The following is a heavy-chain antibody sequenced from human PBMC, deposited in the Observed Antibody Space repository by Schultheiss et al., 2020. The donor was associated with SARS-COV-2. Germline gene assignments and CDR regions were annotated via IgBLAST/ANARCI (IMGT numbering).Heavy chain of an antibody. CDR3: ARDLMSSSWYETYYGMDV. V-gene: IGHV3-30*04. Sequence: GESLKISCAASGFTFSSYAMSWVRQAPGKGLEWVAVISYDGSDKYYADSVKGRFTISRDNSKNTLYLQMNSLRAEDTAVYYCARDLMSSSWYETYYGMDVWGQGTTVTVSS. J-gene: IGHJ6*02. CDR1: GFTFSSYA. D-gene: IGHD6-13*01. CDR2: ISYDGSDK.